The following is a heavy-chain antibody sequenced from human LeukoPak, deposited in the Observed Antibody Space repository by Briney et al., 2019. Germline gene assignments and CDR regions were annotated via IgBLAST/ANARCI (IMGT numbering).Heavy chain of an antibody. D-gene: IGHD4-17*01. CDR3: ARGRDYGDGRFDP. V-gene: IGHV3-30-3*01. J-gene: IGHJ5*02. Sequence: GGSLRLSCAASGFTFGSYAMHWVRQAPGKGLEWVAVISYDGSNKYYADSVKGRFTISRDNSKNTLYLQMNSLRAEDTAVYYCARGRDYGDGRFDPWGQGTLVTVSS. CDR1: GFTFGSYA. CDR2: ISYDGSNK.